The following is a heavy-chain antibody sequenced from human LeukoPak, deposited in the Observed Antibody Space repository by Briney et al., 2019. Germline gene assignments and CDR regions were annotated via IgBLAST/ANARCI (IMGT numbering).Heavy chain of an antibody. D-gene: IGHD5-12*01. Sequence: SETLSPTCTVSSGSISTYHWSWIRQPPGKGLERIGYIDDSGYARYNPSLKSLFTISVDTAKNQFSLTLSSVTAADTAVYYCARTPGRGYRGFGDLDYWGQGTLVTVSS. CDR2: IDDSGYA. CDR3: ARTPGRGYRGFGDLDY. CDR1: SGSISTYH. J-gene: IGHJ4*02. V-gene: IGHV4-59*01.